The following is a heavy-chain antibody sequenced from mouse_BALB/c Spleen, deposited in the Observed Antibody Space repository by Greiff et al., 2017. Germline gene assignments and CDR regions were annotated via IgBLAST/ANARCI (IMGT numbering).Heavy chain of an antibody. Sequence: VHVKQSGPELVKPGASVKMSCKASGYTFTSYVMHWVKQKPGQGLEWIGYINPYNDGTKYNEKFKGKATLTSDKSSSTAYMELSSLTSEDSAVYYCARTLTTVVPFDYWGQGTTLTVSS. V-gene: IGHV1-14*01. D-gene: IGHD1-1*01. J-gene: IGHJ2*01. CDR1: GYTFTSYV. CDR3: ARTLTTVVPFDY. CDR2: INPYNDGT.